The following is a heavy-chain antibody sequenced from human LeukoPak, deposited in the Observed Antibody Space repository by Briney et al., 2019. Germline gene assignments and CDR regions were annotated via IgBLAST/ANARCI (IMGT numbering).Heavy chain of an antibody. D-gene: IGHD3-10*01. J-gene: IGHJ4*02. CDR1: GYTFTGYY. V-gene: IGHV1-2*02. Sequence: GASVKVSCKASGYTFTGYYMHWVRQAPGQGLEWMGWINPNSGGTNYAQKFQGRVTMTRDTSISTAYMELSRLRSDDTAVYYCARVYVGMVQVWGLDYWGQGTLVTVSS. CDR3: ARVYVGMVQVWGLDY. CDR2: INPNSGGT.